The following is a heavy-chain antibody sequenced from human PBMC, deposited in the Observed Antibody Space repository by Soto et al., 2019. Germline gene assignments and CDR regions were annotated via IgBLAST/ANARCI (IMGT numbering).Heavy chain of an antibody. J-gene: IGHJ4*02. CDR2: INHSGST. V-gene: IGHV4-34*01. CDR1: GGSFSGYY. Sequence: SETLSLTCAVYGGSFSGYYWSWIRQPPGKGLEWIGEINHSGSTNYNPSLKSRVTISVDTSKNQFSLKLSSVTAADTAVYYCARTHYDFWSGFAGKNFDYWGQGTLVTVSS. D-gene: IGHD3-3*01. CDR3: ARTHYDFWSGFAGKNFDY.